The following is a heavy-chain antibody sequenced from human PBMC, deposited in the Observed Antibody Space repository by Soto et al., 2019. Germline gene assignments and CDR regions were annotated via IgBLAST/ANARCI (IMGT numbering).Heavy chain of an antibody. CDR1: GFTFSSYG. V-gene: IGHV3-33*01. CDR3: ARSMGRYFDWLLYGLDY. CDR2: IWYDGSNK. J-gene: IGHJ4*02. D-gene: IGHD3-9*01. Sequence: GGSRRLSCAASGFTFSSYGMHWVRQAPGKGLEWVAVIWYDGSNKYYADSVKGRFTISRDNSKNTLYLQMNSLRAEDTAVYYCARSMGRYFDWLLYGLDYWGQGTLVTVSS.